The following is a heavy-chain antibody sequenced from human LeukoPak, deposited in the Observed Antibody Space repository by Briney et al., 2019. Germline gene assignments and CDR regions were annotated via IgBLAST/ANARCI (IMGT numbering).Heavy chain of an antibody. J-gene: IGHJ6*02. Sequence: PGGSLRLSCAASGFTFSSYAMSWVRQAPGKGLDWVSAISGSGGDRTYYADSVKGRFTISRDNAKNSLYLQMNSLRAEDTAVYYCARDLRVRGVIISADYYYYGMDVWGQGTTVTVSS. D-gene: IGHD3-10*01. CDR1: GFTFSSYA. V-gene: IGHV3-23*01. CDR2: ISGSGGDRT. CDR3: ARDLRVRGVIISADYYYYGMDV.